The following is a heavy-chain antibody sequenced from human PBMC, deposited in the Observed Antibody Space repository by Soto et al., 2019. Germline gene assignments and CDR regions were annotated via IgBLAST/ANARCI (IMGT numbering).Heavy chain of an antibody. CDR2: IKQDGSEK. CDR1: GFTFSSYW. J-gene: IGHJ6*03. Sequence: EVQLVESGGGLVQPGGSLRLSCAASGFTFSSYWMSWVRQAPGKGLEWVANIKQDGSEKYYVDSVKGRFTISRDNAKNSLYLQMNSMRAADTAVYYCASLKYYYYYYMDVWGKGTTVTVSS. CDR3: ASLKYYYYYYMDV. V-gene: IGHV3-7*01.